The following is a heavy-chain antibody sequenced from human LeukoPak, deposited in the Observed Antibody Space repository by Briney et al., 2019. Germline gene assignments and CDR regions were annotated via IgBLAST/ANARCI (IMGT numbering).Heavy chain of an antibody. CDR3: AKEKGANWDPFDY. CDR1: GFTFSSYN. J-gene: IGHJ4*02. V-gene: IGHV3-20*04. CDR2: INWNGETI. D-gene: IGHD7-27*01. Sequence: PGGSLRLSCAASGFTFSSYNMNWVRQAPGKGPEWVSGINWNGETIAYRDSVKGRFTISRDSARRSVYLQLNSLRDEDTALYYCAKEKGANWDPFDYWGRGTLVIVSS.